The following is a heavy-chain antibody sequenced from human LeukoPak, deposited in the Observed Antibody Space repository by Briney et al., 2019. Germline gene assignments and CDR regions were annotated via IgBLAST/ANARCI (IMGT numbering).Heavy chain of an antibody. Sequence: GGSLRLSCAASGFTFSFSAMSWVRQAPGKGLEWVSSISGSGGSTYHADSVKDRFTISRDNSKNTLYLQMNSLRAEDTAVYYCAKETVVVVAATPDAFDIWGQGTMVTVSS. D-gene: IGHD2-15*01. V-gene: IGHV3-23*01. CDR3: AKETVVVVAATPDAFDI. CDR1: GFTFSFSA. J-gene: IGHJ3*02. CDR2: ISGSGGST.